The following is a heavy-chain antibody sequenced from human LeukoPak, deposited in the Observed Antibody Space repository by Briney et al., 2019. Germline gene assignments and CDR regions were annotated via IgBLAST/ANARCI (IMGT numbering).Heavy chain of an antibody. CDR3: AKDMYYDSSGYYPNYYYYGMDV. CDR1: GFTFSSYA. D-gene: IGHD3-22*01. J-gene: IGHJ6*02. CDR2: ISGSGGST. Sequence: GGSLRLSCAASGFTFSSYAMSWVRQAPGKGLEWVSAISGSGGSTYYADSAKGRFTISRDNSKNTLYLQMNSLRAEDTAVYYCAKDMYYDSSGYYPNYYYYGMDVWGQGTTVTVSS. V-gene: IGHV3-23*01.